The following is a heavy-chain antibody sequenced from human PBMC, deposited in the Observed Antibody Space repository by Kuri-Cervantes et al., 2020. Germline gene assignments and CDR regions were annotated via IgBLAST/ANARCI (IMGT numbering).Heavy chain of an antibody. CDR1: GFTFDDYA. CDR3: ARDGSVAGTLDYYYGMDV. V-gene: IGHV3-9*01. CDR2: ISWNSGSI. Sequence: SLKISCAASGFTFDDYAMHWVRQAPGEGLEWVSGISWNSGSIGYADSVKGRFTISRDNAKNSLYLQMNWLRAEDTAVYYCARDGSVAGTLDYYYGMDVWGQGTTVTVSS. J-gene: IGHJ6*02. D-gene: IGHD6-19*01.